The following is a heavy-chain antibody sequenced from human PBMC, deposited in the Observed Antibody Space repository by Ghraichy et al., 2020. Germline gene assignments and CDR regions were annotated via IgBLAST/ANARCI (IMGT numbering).Heavy chain of an antibody. CDR2: IRYDGSNK. D-gene: IGHD5-24*01. J-gene: IGHJ4*02. CDR1: GFTFSSYG. CDR3: AKDLSRDGYSYFDY. V-gene: IGHV3-30*02. Sequence: GGSLRLSCAASGFTFSSYGMHWVRQAPGKGLEWVAFIRYDGSNKYYADSVKGRFTISRDNSKNTLYLQMNSLRAEDTAVYYCAKDLSRDGYSYFDYWRQGTLVTVSS.